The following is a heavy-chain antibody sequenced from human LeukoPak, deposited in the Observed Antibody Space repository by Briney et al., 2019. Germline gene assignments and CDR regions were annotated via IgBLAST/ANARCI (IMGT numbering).Heavy chain of an antibody. J-gene: IGHJ4*02. D-gene: IGHD2-2*01. CDR1: GGTFSSYA. V-gene: IGHV1-69*13. CDR2: IIPIFGTA. CDR3: ARETGYCSSTSCYYFDY. Sequence: ASVKVFCKASGGTFSSYAISWVRQAPGQGLEWMGGIIPIFGTANYAQKFQGRVTITADESTSTAYMELSSLRSEDTAVYYCARETGYCSSTSCYYFDYWGQGTLVTVSS.